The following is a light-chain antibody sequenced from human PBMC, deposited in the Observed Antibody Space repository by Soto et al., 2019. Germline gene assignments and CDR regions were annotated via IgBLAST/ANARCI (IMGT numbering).Light chain of an antibody. V-gene: IGKV1-39*01. Sequence: DIQMTQSPSSLSASVGDRVTITCRASQSISTYLNWYQQKPGKAPKLLIYAASSLQSGVPSRFSGRASGTDFILTISSLQPEDVATYHCQQSYTSPYNFGQGTKLEI. CDR1: QSISTY. J-gene: IGKJ2*01. CDR2: AAS. CDR3: QQSYTSPYN.